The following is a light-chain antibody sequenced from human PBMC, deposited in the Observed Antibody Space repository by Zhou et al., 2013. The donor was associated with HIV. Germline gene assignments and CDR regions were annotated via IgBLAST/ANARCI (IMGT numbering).Light chain of an antibody. Sequence: DIVMTQSPRSLPVTPGEPASISCRSSQSLLHSNGYNYLDWYLQKAGQSPRLLIYLGSNRASGVPDRFSGSGSDTDFTLKISRLEAEDVGVYYCMQALQTPYTFGQGTKLEIK. CDR3: MQALQTPYT. CDR1: QSLLHSNGYNY. V-gene: IGKV2-28*01. CDR2: LGS. J-gene: IGKJ2*01.